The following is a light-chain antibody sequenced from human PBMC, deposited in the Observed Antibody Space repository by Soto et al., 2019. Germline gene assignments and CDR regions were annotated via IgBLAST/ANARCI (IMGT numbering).Light chain of an antibody. CDR3: QHSYSNVWT. Sequence: DVHMAQSPSSLSASVGDRVTITCRASQYITTYLNWYQQKPGKAPKLLIYAASILQSGVPSRFSGRGSGTDFTLTISGLEDEDFATYYCQHSYSNVWTFGQGTKVDIK. J-gene: IGKJ1*01. CDR1: QYITTY. CDR2: AAS. V-gene: IGKV1-39*01.